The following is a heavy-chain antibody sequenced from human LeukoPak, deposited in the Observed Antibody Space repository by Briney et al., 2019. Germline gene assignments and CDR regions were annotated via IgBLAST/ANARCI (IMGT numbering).Heavy chain of an antibody. CDR3: AKDRIAARSFDY. CDR1: GFTFSSYA. J-gene: IGHJ4*02. CDR2: ISGSGGST. V-gene: IGHV3-23*01. D-gene: IGHD6-6*01. Sequence: GGSLRLSCAASGFTFSSYAMSWVRQAPGKGLEWVSAISGSGGSTYYADSVKGRFTISRDNSKNTLYLQMNSPRAEDTAVYYCAKDRIAARSFDYWGQGTLVTVSS.